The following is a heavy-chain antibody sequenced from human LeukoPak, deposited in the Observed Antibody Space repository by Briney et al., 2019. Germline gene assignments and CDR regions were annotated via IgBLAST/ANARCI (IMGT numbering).Heavy chain of an antibody. J-gene: IGHJ6*03. CDR2: FRSSSFKI. CDR1: GFTFVRYA. CDR3: VRDPSYGSSWYYYMDV. Sequence: SGGPLTLLCAASGFTFVRYAVMWLRQAPGKGREGFSYFRSSSFKIRYADSMKGGLTISRDNPKNSLYLQMDSLRVEDTAIYYCVRDPSYGSSWYYYMDVWGKGTTVTVSS. D-gene: IGHD6-13*01. V-gene: IGHV3-48*04.